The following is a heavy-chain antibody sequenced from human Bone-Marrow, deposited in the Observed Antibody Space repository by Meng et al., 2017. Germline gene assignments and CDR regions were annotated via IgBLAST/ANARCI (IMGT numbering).Heavy chain of an antibody. CDR2: IKQDGSEE. CDR1: GFTFSNYW. J-gene: IGHJ4*02. CDR3: ARGIFNRRY. V-gene: IGHV3-7*01. Sequence: GESLKISCEVSGFTFSNYWMTWVRQAPGKGLEWVASIKQDGSEEFYVDSVKGRFTLSRDNAKNSLYLQMNSLRAEDTALYYCARGIFNRRYWGQGTLVTVSS. D-gene: IGHD3-3*01.